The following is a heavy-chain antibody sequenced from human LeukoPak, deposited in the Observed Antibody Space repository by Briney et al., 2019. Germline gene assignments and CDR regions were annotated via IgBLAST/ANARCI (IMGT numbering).Heavy chain of an antibody. CDR2: IYSGGST. D-gene: IGHD3-22*01. V-gene: IGHV3-66*01. J-gene: IGHJ3*02. CDR1: GFAVSSNY. CDR3: AMYYYDSSGYYYADAFDI. Sequence: GGSLRLSCAASGFAVSSNYMSWVRQAPGKGLEWVSVIYSGGSTYYADSVKGRFTISRDNSKNTLYLQMNSLRAEDTAVYYCAMYYYDSSGYYYADAFDIWGQGTMVTVSS.